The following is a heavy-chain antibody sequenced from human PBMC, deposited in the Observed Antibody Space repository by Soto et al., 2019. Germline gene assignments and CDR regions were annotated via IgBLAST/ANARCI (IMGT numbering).Heavy chain of an antibody. J-gene: IGHJ4*02. CDR2: IYYSGST. V-gene: IGHV4-59*01. Sequence: SETLSLTCTVSGGSISSYYWSWIRQPPGKGFEWIGYIYYSGSTNYNPSLKSRVTISVDTSKNQFSLKLSSVTAADTAVYYCARLQGRHYYDSSGYYPDYWGQGTLVTVSS. CDR3: ARLQGRHYYDSSGYYPDY. D-gene: IGHD3-22*01. CDR1: GGSISSYY.